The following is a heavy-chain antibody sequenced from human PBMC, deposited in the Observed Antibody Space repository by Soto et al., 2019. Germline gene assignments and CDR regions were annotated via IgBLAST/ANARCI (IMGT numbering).Heavy chain of an antibody. D-gene: IGHD6-13*01. J-gene: IGHJ6*02. Sequence: QVQLVESGGGVVQPGRSLRLSCAASGFTFSSYGMHWVRQAPGKGLDWVAVISYDGSNKYYADSVKGRFTISRDNSKNTLYLQMNSLRAEDTAVYYCAKVIAAAGPVVYYYYGMDVWGQGTTVTVSS. CDR2: ISYDGSNK. V-gene: IGHV3-30*18. CDR1: GFTFSSYG. CDR3: AKVIAAAGPVVYYYYGMDV.